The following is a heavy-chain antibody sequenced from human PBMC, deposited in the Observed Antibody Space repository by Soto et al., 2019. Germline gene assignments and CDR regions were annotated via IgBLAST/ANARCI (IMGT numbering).Heavy chain of an antibody. J-gene: IGHJ4*02. V-gene: IGHV3-30*18. D-gene: IGHD6-6*01. CDR1: GFTFSNFG. CDR2: VSYDEVSK. CDR3: AKVMTEYSGVAIDY. Sequence: PGGSLRLSCEASGFTFSNFGIHWVRQAPGKGLEWLAVVSYDEVSKFYADSVRGRFTISRDNSKDTAYLQINSLRPDDTAMYFCAKVMTEYSGVAIDYWGQGTLVTVSS.